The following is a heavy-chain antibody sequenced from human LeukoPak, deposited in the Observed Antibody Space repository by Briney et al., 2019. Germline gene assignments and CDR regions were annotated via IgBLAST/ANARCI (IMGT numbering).Heavy chain of an antibody. CDR3: ARSSGWALDY. V-gene: IGHV4-39*07. CDR2: IYYSGST. J-gene: IGHJ4*02. CDR1: GGSISSSSYY. Sequence: QPSETLSLTCTVSGGSISSSSYYWGWIRQPPGKGLEWIGSIYYSGSTYYNPSLKSRVTISVDTSKNQFSLKLSSVTAADTAVYYCARSSGWALDYWGQGTLVTVSS. D-gene: IGHD6-19*01.